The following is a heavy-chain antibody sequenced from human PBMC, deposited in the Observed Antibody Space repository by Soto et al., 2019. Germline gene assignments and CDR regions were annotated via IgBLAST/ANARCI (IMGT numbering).Heavy chain of an antibody. CDR2: INAVNGNT. CDR3: ARGGYDYVWASYRPLAFDY. CDR1: GYSFAIYS. D-gene: IGHD3-16*02. Sequence: ASVKVAFEVSGYSFAIYSMRWGRQAAGQRLEWMGWINAVNGNTKYSQKFQGRVTITRDISASTAYMELSSLRYEDTAVYYCARGGYDYVWASYRPLAFDYWGQGTLVTVSS. J-gene: IGHJ4*02. V-gene: IGHV1-3*01.